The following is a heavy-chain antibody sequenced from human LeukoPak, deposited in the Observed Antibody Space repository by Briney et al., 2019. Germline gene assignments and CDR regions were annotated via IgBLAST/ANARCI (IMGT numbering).Heavy chain of an antibody. D-gene: IGHD3-22*01. CDR1: GGSFSGYY. Sequence: SETLSLTCAVYGGSFSGYYWSWIRQPPGKGLEWIGEINHSGSTNYNPSLKSRVTISVDTSKNQSSLKLSSVTAADTAVYYCARGDYYYDSSGPDGTFDYWGQGTLVTVSS. J-gene: IGHJ4*02. CDR3: ARGDYYYDSSGPDGTFDY. V-gene: IGHV4-34*01. CDR2: INHSGST.